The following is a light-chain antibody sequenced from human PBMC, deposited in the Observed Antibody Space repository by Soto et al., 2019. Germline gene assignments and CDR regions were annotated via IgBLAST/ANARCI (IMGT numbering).Light chain of an antibody. Sequence: DIQMTQSPSSVSASVGDRVTITCRASQDFASWLAWYQQTPGKAPKLLIYAASSLQSGVPSRFSGRGSGTDFTLTISSLQPEDFSTDYCQQANAFPLTGGGGTKVEIK. CDR2: AAS. CDR1: QDFASW. V-gene: IGKV1-12*01. J-gene: IGKJ4*01. CDR3: QQANAFPLT.